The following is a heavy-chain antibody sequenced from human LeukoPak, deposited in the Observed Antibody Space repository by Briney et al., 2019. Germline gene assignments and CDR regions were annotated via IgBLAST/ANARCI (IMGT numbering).Heavy chain of an antibody. CDR2: INPNSGGT. D-gene: IGHD3-9*01. V-gene: IGHV1-2*02. CDR1: GYTFTGYY. CDR3: ARVAGRGYDILTGYPYYFDY. Sequence: ASVKVSCKASGYTFTGYYMHWVRQAPGQGLEWMGWINPNSGGTNYAQKFQGRVTMTRDTSISTAYMELSRLRSDDTAVYYFARVAGRGYDILTGYPYYFDYWGQGTLVTVSS. J-gene: IGHJ4*02.